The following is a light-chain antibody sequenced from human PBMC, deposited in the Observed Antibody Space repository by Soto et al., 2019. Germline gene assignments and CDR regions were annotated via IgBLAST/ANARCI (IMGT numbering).Light chain of an antibody. CDR1: NSNIGSNP. CDR3: AAWDDRLSDLL. J-gene: IGLJ2*01. V-gene: IGLV1-44*01. CDR2: SNY. Sequence: QSVLTQPPSASGTPGQRVTISCPGSNSNIGSNPVHWYQQFPGTAPKVLIYSNYQRPSGVPDRISGSKSGTSASLAISGLQSEDEADYYCAAWDDRLSDLLFGGGTKDTVL.